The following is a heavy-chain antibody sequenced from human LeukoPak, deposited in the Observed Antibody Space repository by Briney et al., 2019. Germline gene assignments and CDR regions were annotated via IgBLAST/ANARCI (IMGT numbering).Heavy chain of an antibody. Sequence: GGSLRLSCAASGLTFSTYGMHWVRQAPGKGLEWVAVLSYDGSEKYYADSVKGRCTISRDNSKNTLYLEINSLRAEDTAVYYCAKSSSGWYGGFDYWGQGTLVTVSS. CDR3: AKSSSGWYGGFDY. CDR2: LSYDGSEK. J-gene: IGHJ4*02. CDR1: GLTFSTYG. D-gene: IGHD6-19*01. V-gene: IGHV3-30*18.